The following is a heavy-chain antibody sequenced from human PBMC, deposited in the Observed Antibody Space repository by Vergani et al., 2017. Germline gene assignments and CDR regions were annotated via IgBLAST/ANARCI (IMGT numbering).Heavy chain of an antibody. V-gene: IGHV3-33*01. CDR2: TWYDGNNK. CDR3: ARDSPYYDFWSGYYIDYYYYYYMDV. J-gene: IGHJ6*03. Sequence: QVQLVESGGGVVQPGRSLRLSCAASGYTFNQYGMHWVRQAPGKGLEWVAVTWYDGNNKQYADSVKGRFTISRDNSKSTMYLQMNSLRDEDTGVYYCARDSPYYDFWSGYYIDYYYYYYMDVWGKGTTVTVSS. D-gene: IGHD3-3*01. CDR1: GYTFNQYG.